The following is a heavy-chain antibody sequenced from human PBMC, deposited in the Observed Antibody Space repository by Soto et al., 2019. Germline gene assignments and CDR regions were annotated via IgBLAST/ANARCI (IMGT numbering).Heavy chain of an antibody. CDR2: IIPIFGTA. J-gene: IGHJ6*01. Sequence: QVQLVQSGAEVKKPGSSVKVSCKASGGTFSSYAISWVRQAPGQGLEWMGGIIPIFGTADYAQKVQGRVTINAYEPTSTAYLELSSVGSEDTVGYYWARHVPAAGYYSGMDVWGQGTTVTVSS. CDR3: ARHVPAAGYYSGMDV. CDR1: GGTFSSYA. D-gene: IGHD2-2*01. V-gene: IGHV1-69*12.